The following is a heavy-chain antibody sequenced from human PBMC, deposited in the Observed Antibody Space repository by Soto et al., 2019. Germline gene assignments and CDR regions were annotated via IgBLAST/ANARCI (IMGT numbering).Heavy chain of an antibody. CDR3: ASGKTQMTQDRMGFYYYMDV. CDR2: VIPLLDAS. V-gene: IGHV1-69*08. J-gene: IGHJ6*03. D-gene: IGHD1-26*01. Sequence: QVQLVQSGAEVKKPGSSVKISCTASGDTFNDRTFTWVRRAPAQGLEWMGRVIPLLDASNYAEKFQDRVTITADKSTNTVYMELSGLKSEDSAIYYCASGKTQMTQDRMGFYYYMDVWGKGTTVTVSS. CDR1: GDTFNDRT.